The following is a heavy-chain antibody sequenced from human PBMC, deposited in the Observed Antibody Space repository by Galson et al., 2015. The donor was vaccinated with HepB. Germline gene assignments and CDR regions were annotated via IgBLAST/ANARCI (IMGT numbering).Heavy chain of an antibody. Sequence: SVKVSCKASGGTFSSYAISWVRQAPGQGLEWMGGIIPIFGIANYAQKFQGRVTITADESTSTAYMELSSLRSEDTAVYYCAREGVVVVIQYYYYGMDVWGQGTTVTVSS. CDR1: GGTFSSYA. J-gene: IGHJ6*02. CDR3: AREGVVVVIQYYYYGMDV. V-gene: IGHV1-69*13. CDR2: IIPIFGIA. D-gene: IGHD3-22*01.